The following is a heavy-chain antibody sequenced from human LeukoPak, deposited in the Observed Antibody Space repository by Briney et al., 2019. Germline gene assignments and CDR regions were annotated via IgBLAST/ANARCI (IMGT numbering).Heavy chain of an antibody. V-gene: IGHV3-23*01. Sequence: SGGSLRLSCAASGFTFSSYAMSWVRQAPGKGLEWVSAISGSGGSTYYADSVKSRFTISRDNSKNTLYLQMNSLRAGDTAVYYCAKERGYSGYELFDYWGQGTLVTVSS. J-gene: IGHJ4*02. D-gene: IGHD5-12*01. CDR3: AKERGYSGYELFDY. CDR2: ISGSGGST. CDR1: GFTFSSYA.